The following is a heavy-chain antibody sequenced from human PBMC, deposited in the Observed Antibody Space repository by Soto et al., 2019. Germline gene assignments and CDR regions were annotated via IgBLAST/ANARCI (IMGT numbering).Heavy chain of an antibody. CDR1: GGSVSNDNFY. CDR3: ARGLNTGKLPSHFEH. J-gene: IGHJ5*02. V-gene: IGHV4-61*01. Sequence: SETLSLTCTVSGGSVSNDNFYWSWIRQPPGKGLEWIGYVHSSGITNYNPSLKRRVTISVDTSRNQFSLRLSSVTAADTAVYYCARGLNTGKLPSHFEHWGQGTLVTVSS. CDR2: VHSSGIT. D-gene: IGHD3-10*01.